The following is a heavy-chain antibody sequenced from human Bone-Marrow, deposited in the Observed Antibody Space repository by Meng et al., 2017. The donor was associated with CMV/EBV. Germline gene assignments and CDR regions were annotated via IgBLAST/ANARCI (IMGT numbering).Heavy chain of an antibody. J-gene: IGHJ6*02. CDR2: INPNSGGT. CDR1: GYTFTGYY. D-gene: IGHD5-18*01. CDR3: ARGRWSDTAMVYGMDV. V-gene: IGHV1-2*02. Sequence: ASVKGSCKASGYTFTGYYMHWVRQAPGQGLEWMGWINPNSGGTNYAQKFQGRVTMTRDTSISTAYMELSRLRSDDTAVYYCARGRWSDTAMVYGMDVWGQGTTVTVSS.